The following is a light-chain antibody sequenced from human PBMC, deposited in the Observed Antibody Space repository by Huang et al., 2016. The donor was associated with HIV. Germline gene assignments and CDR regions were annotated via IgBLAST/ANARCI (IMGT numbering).Light chain of an antibody. CDR3: QHYHDWPFS. Sequence: ETVMAQSPGTLSVYPGERVTLSCRASQSVSSNLAWYQQKPGQAPRLLIYGASTRATDIPARFSGSGSGTEFTLTISSLQSEDFAVYYCQHYHDWPFSFGPGTKVDI. J-gene: IGKJ3*01. CDR1: QSVSSN. V-gene: IGKV3-15*01. CDR2: GAS.